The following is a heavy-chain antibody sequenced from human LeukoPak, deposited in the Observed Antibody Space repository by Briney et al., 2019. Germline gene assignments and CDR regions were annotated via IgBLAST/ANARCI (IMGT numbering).Heavy chain of an antibody. CDR1: GGSISSGGYY. Sequence: LSLTCTVSGGSISSGGYYMSWISQAPGKALAWVSYISVSRTTMYYADSVKGRFTISRDNSKNTLYLQMNSLRAEDTAVYYCAKGEGGSYWVDFWGQGTLVTVSS. CDR3: AKGEGGSYWVDF. CDR2: ISVSRTTM. V-gene: IGHV3-11*01. J-gene: IGHJ4*02. D-gene: IGHD1-26*01.